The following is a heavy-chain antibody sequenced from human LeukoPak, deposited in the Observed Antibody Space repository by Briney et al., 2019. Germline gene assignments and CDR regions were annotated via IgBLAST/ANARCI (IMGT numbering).Heavy chain of an antibody. CDR3: ARGRYCSGGSCYFGWDYYGMDV. CDR2: INPNSGGT. Sequence: ASVKVSCKASGYTFTGYYMHWVRQAPGQGLEWMGWINPNSGGTNYAQKFQGWVTMTRDTSISTAYMELSRLGSDDTAVYYCARGRYCSGGSCYFGWDYYGMDVWGQGTTVTVSS. V-gene: IGHV1-2*04. D-gene: IGHD2-15*01. J-gene: IGHJ6*02. CDR1: GYTFTGYY.